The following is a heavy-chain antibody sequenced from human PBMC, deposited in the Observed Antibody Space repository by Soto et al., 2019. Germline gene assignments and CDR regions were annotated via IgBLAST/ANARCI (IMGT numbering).Heavy chain of an antibody. Sequence: PSETLSLTCTVVGGSIRSGTYYWSWIRQHPGKGLEWIGYIYYSGSTYYNPSLKSRVTISVDTSKNQFSLKLSSVTAADTAVYYCARGPCSGTSCYADYWGQGTLVTVSP. D-gene: IGHD2-2*01. CDR1: GGSIRSGTYY. J-gene: IGHJ4*02. CDR2: IYYSGST. CDR3: ARGPCSGTSCYADY. V-gene: IGHV4-31*03.